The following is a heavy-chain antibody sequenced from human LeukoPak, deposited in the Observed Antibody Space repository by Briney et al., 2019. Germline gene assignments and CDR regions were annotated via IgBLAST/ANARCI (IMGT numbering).Heavy chain of an antibody. CDR3: AKRHYDFWSGYQNQMYYFDY. CDR1: GFTFSSYA. J-gene: IGHJ4*02. Sequence: GGSLRLSCAASGFTFSSYAMSWVRQAPGKGLEWVSAISGSGVSTYYADSVKGRFTISRDNSKNTLYLQMNSLRAEDTAVYYCAKRHYDFWSGYQNQMYYFDYWGQGTLVTVPS. CDR2: ISGSGVST. V-gene: IGHV3-23*01. D-gene: IGHD3-3*01.